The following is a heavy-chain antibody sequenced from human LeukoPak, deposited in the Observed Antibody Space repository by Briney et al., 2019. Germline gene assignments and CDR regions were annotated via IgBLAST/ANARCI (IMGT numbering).Heavy chain of an antibody. CDR1: GGSINGYY. J-gene: IGHJ4*02. CDR2: IYTSGTT. D-gene: IGHD5-18*01. CDR3: AREINVDTAMVLDY. Sequence: PSETLSLTCTVSGGSINGYYWTWIRQPAGKGLEWIGRIYTSGTTNYNPSLKSRVTMSVDTSKNQFSLKLCSVTAADTAMYYCAREINVDTAMVLDYWGQGALVTVSS. V-gene: IGHV4-4*07.